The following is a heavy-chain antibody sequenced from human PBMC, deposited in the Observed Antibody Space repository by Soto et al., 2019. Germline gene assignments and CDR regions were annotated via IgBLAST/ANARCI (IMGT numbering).Heavy chain of an antibody. V-gene: IGHV3-23*01. J-gene: IGHJ4*02. CDR1: GFTFSNYP. Sequence: GGSLRLSCATSGFTFSNYPMNWVRQAPGKGLEWVSGISAGGDSTYYADSVKGRFTIFRDNSKNSVSLQMNSLRVEDTAVYYCARRVWGQGTLVTVSS. CDR3: ARRV. CDR2: ISAGGDST.